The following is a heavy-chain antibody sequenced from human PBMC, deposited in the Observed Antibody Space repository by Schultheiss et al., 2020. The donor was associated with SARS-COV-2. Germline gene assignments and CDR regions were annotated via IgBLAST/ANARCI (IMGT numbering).Heavy chain of an antibody. V-gene: IGHV4-34*01. CDR1: GGSFSGYY. CDR2: IYHTGDT. Sequence: SQTLSLTCAVYGGSFSGYYWSWIRQPPGKGLEWIGEIYHTGDTNYNPSLEGRVTISVDKSKNQFSLKLSSVTAADTAVYYCAREEGYCSSTSCQGAFDIWGQGTMVTVSS. CDR3: AREEGYCSSTSCQGAFDI. J-gene: IGHJ3*02. D-gene: IGHD2-2*01.